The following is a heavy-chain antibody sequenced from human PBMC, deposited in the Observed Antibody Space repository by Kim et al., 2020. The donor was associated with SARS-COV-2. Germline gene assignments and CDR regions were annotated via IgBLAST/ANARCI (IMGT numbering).Heavy chain of an antibody. Sequence: SVKTRITIHPDTSKNQFSLQLNSVTPEDTAVYYCATDNLLSSGWYYFDYWGQGTLVTVSS. V-gene: IGHV6-1*01. D-gene: IGHD6-19*01. J-gene: IGHJ4*02. CDR3: ATDNLLSSGWYYFDY.